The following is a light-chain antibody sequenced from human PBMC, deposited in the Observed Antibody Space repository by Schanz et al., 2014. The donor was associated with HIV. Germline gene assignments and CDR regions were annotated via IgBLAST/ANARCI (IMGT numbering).Light chain of an antibody. Sequence: QSVLTQPPSASGTPGQQVTISCSGGTSNIGSNTVDWYQQLPGTAPKLLIHSSDQRAPGVPDRFSGSKSGTSASLAISGLRFEDEADYYCAAWDDILEGLLVFGGGTKLTVL. CDR3: AAWDDILEGLLV. CDR2: SSD. J-gene: IGLJ3*02. CDR1: TSNIGSNT. V-gene: IGLV1-44*01.